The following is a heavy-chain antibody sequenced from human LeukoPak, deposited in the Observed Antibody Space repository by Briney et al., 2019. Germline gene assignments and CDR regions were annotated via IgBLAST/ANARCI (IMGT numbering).Heavy chain of an antibody. J-gene: IGHJ3*01. Sequence: GGSLRLSCATSGFTFSDAWMSWVRQAPGKGLEWIGRIKSKRSGATDYAESVKGRFTISRDDSQNMVHLQMNSLNTEDTGVYYCTWIQPVLGGFDLWGQGTMVTVSS. CDR1: GFTFSDAW. CDR2: IKSKRSGAT. V-gene: IGHV3-15*01. CDR3: TWIQPVLGGFDL. D-gene: IGHD5-18*01.